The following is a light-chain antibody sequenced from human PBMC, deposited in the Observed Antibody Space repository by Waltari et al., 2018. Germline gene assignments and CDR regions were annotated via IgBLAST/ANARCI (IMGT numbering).Light chain of an antibody. CDR1: QTVRTTY. V-gene: IGKV3-20*01. J-gene: IGKJ4*01. CDR3: QQYDISPLT. CDR2: GAS. Sequence: EIVLSQSPGTLSLSPGERATRSCRASQTVRTTYLAWYQQKPGQAPTLLTYGASSRATGIPDRFSGSGSGTDFSLTISSLEPEDFAVYYCQQYDISPLTFGGGTKVEIK.